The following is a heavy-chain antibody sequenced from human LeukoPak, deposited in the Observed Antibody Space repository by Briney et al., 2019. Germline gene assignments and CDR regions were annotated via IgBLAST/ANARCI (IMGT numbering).Heavy chain of an antibody. CDR3: ARQFPYSSSYSTVRGWFDP. CDR1: GYIFTTYW. CDR2: INPGSSDT. V-gene: IGHV5-51*01. D-gene: IGHD6-6*01. Sequence: GESLKISCKGSGYIFTTYWIGWVRQMPGKGLEWMGLINPGSSDTRYSPSFQGQVTISADKSFSTAYLQWSSLKASDTAMYYCARQFPYSSSYSTVRGWFDPWGQGTLVTVSS. J-gene: IGHJ5*02.